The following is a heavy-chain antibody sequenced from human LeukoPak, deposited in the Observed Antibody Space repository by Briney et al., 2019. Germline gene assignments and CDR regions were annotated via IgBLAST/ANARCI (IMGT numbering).Heavy chain of an antibody. J-gene: IGHJ4*02. Sequence: SQTLSLTFSISGDSVSINSAAWSWIRQSPSRGLEWLGRTYYRSKWYNEYAVSVKSRITINPDTSKNQFSLQLNSVTPEDTAVYYCARGSYTSTWFWGQGTLVTVSS. V-gene: IGHV6-1*01. CDR3: ARGSYTSTWF. D-gene: IGHD6-13*01. CDR2: TYYRSKWYN. CDR1: GDSVSINSAA.